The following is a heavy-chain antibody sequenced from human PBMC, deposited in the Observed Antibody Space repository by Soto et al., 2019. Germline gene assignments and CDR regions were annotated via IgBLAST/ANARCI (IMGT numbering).Heavy chain of an antibody. Sequence: EVQLLESGGGLVQPGGSLGLSGAASGFTFSSYAMSWVRKAPGKGLEWVSTISGRGLTTYLADSVKGRFTISRDNSKSTLHLQMNSLRAEDTAVYYCAKEGATSLYYFDYWGQGTLVSVSS. CDR1: GFTFSSYA. CDR2: ISGRGLTT. D-gene: IGHD5-12*01. V-gene: IGHV3-23*01. CDR3: AKEGATSLYYFDY. J-gene: IGHJ4*02.